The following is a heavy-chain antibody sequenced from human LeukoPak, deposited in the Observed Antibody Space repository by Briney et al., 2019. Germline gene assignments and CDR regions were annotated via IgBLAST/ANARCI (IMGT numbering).Heavy chain of an antibody. CDR2: ISGSGDNT. J-gene: IGHJ5*02. Sequence: GGSLRLSCAASGFTFSSYWMSWVRQAPGKGLEWVSGISGSGDNTYYADSVKGRFTISRDNSKNTLYLQMNSLRADDTAVYYCAKGGLVHRFDPWGQGTLVTVSS. CDR1: GFTFSSYW. V-gene: IGHV3-23*01. CDR3: AKGGLVHRFDP.